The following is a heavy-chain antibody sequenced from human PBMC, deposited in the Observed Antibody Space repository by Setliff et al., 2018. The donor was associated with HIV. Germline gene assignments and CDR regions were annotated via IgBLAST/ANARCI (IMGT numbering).Heavy chain of an antibody. CDR1: GGSFTSFA. D-gene: IGHD6-6*01. CDR3: ARDPAPSSSASYFQH. Sequence: GASVKVSCKASGGSFTSFAISWVRQAPGQGLEWMGIINSSSGSTTYAQKFQGRVTMTRDTSTSTVYMELSSLRSEDTAVYYCARDPAPSSSASYFQHWGQGTPVTVSS. CDR2: INSSSGST. V-gene: IGHV1-46*01. J-gene: IGHJ1*01.